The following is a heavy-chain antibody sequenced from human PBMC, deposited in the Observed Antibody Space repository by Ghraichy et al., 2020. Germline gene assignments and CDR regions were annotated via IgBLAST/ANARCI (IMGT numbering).Heavy chain of an antibody. J-gene: IGHJ4*02. CDR3: ARNSARQYYDFWSGSPRYFDY. CDR2: ISAYNGNT. V-gene: IGHV1-18*01. D-gene: IGHD3-3*01. Sequence: ASVKVFCKASGYTFTSYGISWVRQAPGQGLEWMGWISAYNGNTNYAQKLQGRVTMTTDTSTSTAYMELRSLRSDDTAVYYCARNSARQYYDFWSGSPRYFDYWGQGTLVTVSS. CDR1: GYTFTSYG.